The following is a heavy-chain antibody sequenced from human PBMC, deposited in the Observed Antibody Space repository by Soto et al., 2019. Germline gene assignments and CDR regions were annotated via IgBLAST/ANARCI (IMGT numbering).Heavy chain of an antibody. Sequence: PGGSLRLSCAASGFTFSNARMNWVRQAPGKGLXWVXXIXXEXXXXXIXXPAPVKGRFIISRDDSRNTLYLQMNNLKTEDTAVYYCTTAHPRGPDYWGQGTLVTVSS. J-gene: IGHJ4*02. CDR2: IXXEXXXXXI. V-gene: IGHV3-15*01. CDR1: GFTFSNAR. D-gene: IGHD5-12*01. CDR3: TTAHPRGPDY.